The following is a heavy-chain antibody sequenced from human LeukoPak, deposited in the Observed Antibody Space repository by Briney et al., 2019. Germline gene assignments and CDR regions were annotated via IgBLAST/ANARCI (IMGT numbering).Heavy chain of an antibody. J-gene: IGHJ4*02. D-gene: IGHD6-6*01. CDR2: IYYSGST. CDR3: ARNSYSSSVETYFDY. CDR1: GGSISSGSYY. V-gene: IGHV4-61*01. Sequence: SETLSLTCTVSGGSISSGSYYWSWIRQPPGKGLEWIGYIYYSGSTNYNPSLKSRVTISVDTSKNQFSLKLSSVTAADTAVYYCARNSYSSSVETYFDYWGQGTLVTVSS.